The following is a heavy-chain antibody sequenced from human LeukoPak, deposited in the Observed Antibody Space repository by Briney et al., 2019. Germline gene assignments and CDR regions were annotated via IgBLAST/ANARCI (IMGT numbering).Heavy chain of an antibody. CDR3: ARGGAVRGHPDYYYYGMDV. CDR1: GGSISSYY. CDR2: IYTSGST. J-gene: IGHJ6*04. D-gene: IGHD3-10*01. Sequence: PSETLSLTCTVSGGSISSYYWSWIRQPAGKGLEWIGRIYTSGSTNYNPSLKSRVTMPVDTSKNQFSLKLSSVTAADTAVYYCARGGAVRGHPDYYYYGMDVWGKGTTVTVSS. V-gene: IGHV4-4*07.